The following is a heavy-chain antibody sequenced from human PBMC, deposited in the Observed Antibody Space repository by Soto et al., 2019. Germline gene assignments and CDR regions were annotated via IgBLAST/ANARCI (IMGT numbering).Heavy chain of an antibody. J-gene: IGHJ5*02. CDR2: IYYSGST. D-gene: IGHD1-7*01. CDR1: GGSISSSSYY. Sequence: QLQLQESGPGLVKPSETLSLTCTVSGGSISSSSYYWGWIHQPPGKGLEWIGSIYYSGSTYYNPSLKSRVTISVDTSKNQFSLKLSSVTAADTAVYYCACVLGDNWNLGRFPYATGFLNWFDPWGQGTLVTVSS. V-gene: IGHV4-39*01. CDR3: ACVLGDNWNLGRFPYATGFLNWFDP.